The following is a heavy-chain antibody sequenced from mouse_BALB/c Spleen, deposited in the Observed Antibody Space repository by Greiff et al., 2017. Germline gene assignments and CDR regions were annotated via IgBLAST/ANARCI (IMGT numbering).Heavy chain of an antibody. Sequence: DVHLVESGPGLVKPSQSLSLTCTVTGYSITSDYAWNWIRQFPGNKLEWMGYISYSGSTSYNPSLKSRISITRDTSKNQFFLQLNSVTTEDTATYYCARMPYGNDPYWGQGTLVTVSA. V-gene: IGHV3-2*02. CDR2: ISYSGST. CDR1: GYSITSDYA. J-gene: IGHJ3*01. D-gene: IGHD2-2*01. CDR3: ARMPYGNDPY.